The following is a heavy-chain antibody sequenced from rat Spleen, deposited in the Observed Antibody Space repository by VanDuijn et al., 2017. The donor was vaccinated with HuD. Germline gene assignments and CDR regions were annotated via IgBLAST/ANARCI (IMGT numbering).Heavy chain of an antibody. CDR2: INSAGSA. CDR3: ARGGFFRY. Sequence: EVQLQESGPGLVKPSQSLSLTCSVTGYSITSGYGWSWIRKFPGNKLEWMGYINSAGSANYNPPLKSRISISRDTSKNQFFLQVNSVSTEDTATYYCARGGFFRYWGQGVMVTVSS. J-gene: IGHJ2*01. V-gene: IGHV3-3*01. CDR1: GYSITSGYG. D-gene: IGHD1-6*01.